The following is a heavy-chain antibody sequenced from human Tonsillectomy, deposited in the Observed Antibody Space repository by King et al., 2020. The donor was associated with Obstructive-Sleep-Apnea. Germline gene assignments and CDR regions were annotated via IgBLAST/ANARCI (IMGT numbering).Heavy chain of an antibody. D-gene: IGHD2-21*02. CDR2: IYYSGST. J-gene: IGHJ2*01. Sequence: QLQESGPGLVKPSQTLSLTCTVSGGSISSGGYYWSWIRQHPGKGLEWIGYIYYSGSTYYNPSLKSRVTISVDTSKNQFSLKLSSVTAADTAVYYCAGDLASYCGGYCYSGYFDLWGRGTLVTVSS. CDR1: GGSISSGGYY. CDR3: AGDLASYCGGYCYSGYFDL. V-gene: IGHV4-31*03.